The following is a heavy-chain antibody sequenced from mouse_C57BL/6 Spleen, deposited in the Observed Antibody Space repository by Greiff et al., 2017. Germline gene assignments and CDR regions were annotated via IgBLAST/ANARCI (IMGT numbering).Heavy chain of an antibody. D-gene: IGHD1-1*01. CDR1: GFTFSDYG. Sequence: EVQVVESGGGLVKPGGSLKLSCAASGFTFSDYGMHWVRQAPEKGLEWVAYISSGSSTIYYADTVKGRFTISRDNAKNTLFLQMTSLRSEDTAMYYCARGITTVVVPFDYWGQGTTLTVSS. V-gene: IGHV5-17*01. J-gene: IGHJ2*01. CDR3: ARGITTVVVPFDY. CDR2: ISSGSSTI.